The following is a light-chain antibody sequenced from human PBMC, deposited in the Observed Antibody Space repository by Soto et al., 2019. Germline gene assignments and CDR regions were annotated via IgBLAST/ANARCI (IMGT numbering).Light chain of an antibody. CDR3: QQYNSLWT. V-gene: IGKV1-5*03. Sequence: DIQMTQSPSTLSASVGDRVTITCRASESISSWLAWYQQKPGKAPKLLIYKASSLERGVPSRFSGSGSGAEFTLTISSLQPDDFATYYCQQYNSLWTFGQGTKVDIK. CDR1: ESISSW. J-gene: IGKJ1*01. CDR2: KAS.